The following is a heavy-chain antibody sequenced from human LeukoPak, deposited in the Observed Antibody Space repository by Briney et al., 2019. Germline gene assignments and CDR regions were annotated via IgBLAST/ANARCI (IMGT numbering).Heavy chain of an antibody. J-gene: IGHJ4*02. D-gene: IGHD6-13*01. CDR1: GYTFTGYY. V-gene: IGHV1-2*02. CDR2: INPNSGGT. CDR3: ASPGYSSSWYYY. Sequence: ASVKVSCTASGYTFTGYYMHWVRQAPGQGLGWMGWINPNSGGTNYAQKFQGRVTMTRDTSISTAYMELSRLRSDDTAVYYCASPGYSSSWYYYWGQGTLVTVSS.